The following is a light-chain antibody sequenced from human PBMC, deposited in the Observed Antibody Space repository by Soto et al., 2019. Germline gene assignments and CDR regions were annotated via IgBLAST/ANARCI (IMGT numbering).Light chain of an antibody. V-gene: IGKV3-11*01. CDR1: QSVSSY. CDR2: DAS. J-gene: IGKJ3*01. Sequence: ETVLTQSPATLSLSPGERATLSCRASQSVSSYLAWYQQKPGQAPRLLIYDASNRATGIPARFSGSGSGTDFTLTISSLEPEDFAVYYCQQRSNGFTFGPGTKVDIK. CDR3: QQRSNGFT.